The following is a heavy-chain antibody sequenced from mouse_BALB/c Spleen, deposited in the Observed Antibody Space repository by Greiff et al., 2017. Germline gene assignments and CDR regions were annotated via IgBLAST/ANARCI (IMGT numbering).Heavy chain of an antibody. J-gene: IGHJ4*01. V-gene: IGHV1S81*02. CDR1: GYTFTSYY. CDR3: TRESSSYGAMDY. D-gene: IGHD1-1*01. CDR2: INPSNGGT. Sequence: VKLQESGAELVKPGASVKLSCKASGYTFTSYYMYWVKQRPGQGLEWIGEINPSNGGTNFNEKFKSKATLTVDKSSSTAYMQLSSLTSEDSAVYYCTRESSSYGAMDYWGQGTSVTVSS.